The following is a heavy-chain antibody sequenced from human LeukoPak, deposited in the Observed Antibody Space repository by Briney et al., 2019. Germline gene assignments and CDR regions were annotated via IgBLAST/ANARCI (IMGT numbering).Heavy chain of an antibody. V-gene: IGHV3-23*01. CDR1: GFTFSSYA. CDR3: AKGSTVTTRGPFDY. J-gene: IGHJ4*02. D-gene: IGHD4-17*01. Sequence: GASLRLSCAASGFTFSSYAMSWVRQAPGKGLEWVSAISGSGGSTYYADSVKGRFTISRDNSKNTLYLQMNSLRAGDTAVYYCAKGSTVTTRGPFDYWGQGTLVTVSS. CDR2: ISGSGGST.